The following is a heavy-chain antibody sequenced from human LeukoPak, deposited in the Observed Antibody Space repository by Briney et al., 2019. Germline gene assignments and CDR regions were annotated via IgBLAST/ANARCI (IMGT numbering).Heavy chain of an antibody. CDR1: GFIFSNDA. CDR3: VRDPSGSGFAFDS. J-gene: IGHJ4*02. CDR2: IWFDGSNK. Sequence: PGGSLRLSCAASGFIFSNDAMHWVRQAPGKGLEWVAFIWFDGSNKHYAESVKGRFTISRDNSEDTLYLQMNSLRAEDTAVYYCVRDPSGSGFAFDSWGQGALVTVSS. D-gene: IGHD1-1*01. V-gene: IGHV3-33*01.